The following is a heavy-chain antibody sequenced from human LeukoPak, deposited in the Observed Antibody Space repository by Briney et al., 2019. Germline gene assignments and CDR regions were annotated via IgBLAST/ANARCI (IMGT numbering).Heavy chain of an antibody. Sequence: PGGSLRLSCAASGFTFSSCAMTWVRQAPGKGLEWVSCISASGGNTYYADSVKGRFTISRDNSKNTLYLQMNSLRAEDTAVYYCAREVLYGPIDYWGQGTLVTVSS. D-gene: IGHD4-17*01. CDR3: AREVLYGPIDY. CDR2: ISASGGNT. V-gene: IGHV3-23*01. CDR1: GFTFSSCA. J-gene: IGHJ4*02.